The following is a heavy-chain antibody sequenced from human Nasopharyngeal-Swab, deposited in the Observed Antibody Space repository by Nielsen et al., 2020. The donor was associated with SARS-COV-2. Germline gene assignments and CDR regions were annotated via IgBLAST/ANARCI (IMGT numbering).Heavy chain of an antibody. CDR2: IVVGSGNT. Sequence: SVKVSCKASGFTFTSSAVQWVRQARGHRLEWIGWIVVGSGNTNYAQKFQERVTITRDMSTSTAYMELSSLRSEDTAVYYCAGGYCSGGSCYPPEGYWGQGTLVTVSS. J-gene: IGHJ4*02. CDR3: AGGYCSGGSCYPPEGY. CDR1: GFTFTSSA. D-gene: IGHD2-15*01. V-gene: IGHV1-58*01.